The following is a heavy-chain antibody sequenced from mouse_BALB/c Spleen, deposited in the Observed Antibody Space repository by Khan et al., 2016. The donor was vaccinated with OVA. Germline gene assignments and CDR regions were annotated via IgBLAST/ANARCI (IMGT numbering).Heavy chain of an antibody. V-gene: IGHV3-2*02. J-gene: IGHJ2*01. CDR1: GYSITTDYA. CDR3: ARVYGGDFDY. Sequence: EVELVESGPGLVKPSQSLSLTCTVTGYSITTDYAWNWIRQFPGNKLEWMGYISYSGNTKYNPSLKSRISITRDTSKNQFFLQLKSVITEDTARYYCARVYGGDFDYGGQGTTLTVSS. CDR2: ISYSGNT. D-gene: IGHD1-1*01.